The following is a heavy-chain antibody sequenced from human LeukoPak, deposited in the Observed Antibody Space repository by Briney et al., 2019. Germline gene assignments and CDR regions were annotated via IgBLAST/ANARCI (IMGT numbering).Heavy chain of an antibody. V-gene: IGHV1-8*02. D-gene: IGHD6-6*01. J-gene: IGHJ4*02. CDR3: ARGSLYSSSYTEGDY. CDR2: MNPNSGNT. CDR1: GYTFTGYY. Sequence: GASVKVSCKASGYTFTGYYMHWVRQAPGQGLEWMGWMNPNSGNTGYAQKFQGRVTMTRNTSISTAYMELSSLRSEDTAVYYCARGSLYSSSYTEGDYWGQGTLVTVSS.